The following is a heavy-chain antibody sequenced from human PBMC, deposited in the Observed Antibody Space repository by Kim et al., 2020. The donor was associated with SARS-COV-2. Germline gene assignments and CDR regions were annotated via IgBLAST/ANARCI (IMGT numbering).Heavy chain of an antibody. V-gene: IGHV3-49*03. D-gene: IGHD3-10*01. J-gene: IGHJ4*02. CDR2: IRSKAYGGTT. Sequence: GGSLRLSCTASGFTFGDYAMSWFRQAPRNVLEWVSFIRSKAYGGTTEYAASVKGRFTISRDASKSIAYLQMNSLKTGDTAVYYCTRNYGFVDYWGQGTLVTV. CDR3: TRNYGFVDY. CDR1: GFTFGDYA.